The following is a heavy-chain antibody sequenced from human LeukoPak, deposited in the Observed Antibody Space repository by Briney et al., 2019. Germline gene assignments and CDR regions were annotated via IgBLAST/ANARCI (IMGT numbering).Heavy chain of an antibody. D-gene: IGHD3-10*01. Sequence: GGSLRLSCAASGFTVSSNYMSWVRQAPGKGLEWVSVIYSGGSTYYADSVKGRFTISRDNSKNTPYLQMNSLRAEDTAVYYCARERPLYGSGSYEAFDIWGQGTMVTVSS. CDR3: ARERPLYGSGSYEAFDI. CDR2: IYSGGST. J-gene: IGHJ3*02. CDR1: GFTVSSNY. V-gene: IGHV3-66*01.